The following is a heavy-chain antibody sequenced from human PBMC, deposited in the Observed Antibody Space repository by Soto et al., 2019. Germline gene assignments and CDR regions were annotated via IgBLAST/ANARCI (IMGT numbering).Heavy chain of an antibody. CDR3: ARDSSGSYSPDDAFDI. Sequence: GVSLRLSCAASGFTFSSYAMHWVRQAPGKGLEWVAVISYDGSNKYYADSVKGRFTISRDNSKNTLYLQMNSLRAEDTAVYYCARDSSGSYSPDDAFDIWGQGTMVTDSS. V-gene: IGHV3-30-3*01. J-gene: IGHJ3*02. D-gene: IGHD1-26*01. CDR1: GFTFSSYA. CDR2: ISYDGSNK.